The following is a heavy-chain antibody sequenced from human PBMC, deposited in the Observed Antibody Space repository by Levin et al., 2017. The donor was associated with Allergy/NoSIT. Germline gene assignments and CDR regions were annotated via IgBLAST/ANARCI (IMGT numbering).Heavy chain of an antibody. D-gene: IGHD6-13*01. CDR1: GFTFSSYS. CDR3: ARDRAGAGTEAAWYYHGVDV. CDR2: ISASSAII. Sequence: GESLKISCAASGFTFSSYSMIWVRQAPGKGLEWISYISASSAIIYDADSVKGRFTISRDTAKNSVYLQMNSLRAEDTATYYCARDRAGAGTEAAWYYHGVDVWGRGTTVTISS. V-gene: IGHV3-48*01. J-gene: IGHJ6*02.